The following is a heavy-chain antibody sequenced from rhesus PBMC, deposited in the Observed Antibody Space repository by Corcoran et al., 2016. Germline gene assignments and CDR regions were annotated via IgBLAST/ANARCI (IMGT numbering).Heavy chain of an antibody. Sequence: QVQLQESGPGLVKPSETLSLTCAVSGYSISSGYYWSWIRQPPGKGLEWIGYLTYRGSNCSNPSLKRRVTISKDTAKDHVSMKLSSGTAADTAVYYCARDGAAAGTPLGLDAFDYWGQGVLVTVSS. D-gene: IGHD6-25*01. CDR2: LTYRGSN. V-gene: IGHV4-122*02. CDR3: ARDGAAAGTPLGLDAFDY. CDR1: GYSISSGYY. J-gene: IGHJ4*01.